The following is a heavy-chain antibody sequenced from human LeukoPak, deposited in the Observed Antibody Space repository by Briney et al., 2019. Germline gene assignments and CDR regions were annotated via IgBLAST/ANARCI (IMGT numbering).Heavy chain of an antibody. CDR1: GGSISSYY. CDR2: IYYSGST. Sequence: SETLSLTCTVSGGSISSYYWSWIRQPPGKGLEWIGSIYYSGSTYYNPSLKSRVTISVDTSKNQFSLKLSSVTAADTAVYYCARHVDTAMVTVLNAFDIWGQGTMVTVSS. J-gene: IGHJ3*02. V-gene: IGHV4-39*01. D-gene: IGHD5-18*01. CDR3: ARHVDTAMVTVLNAFDI.